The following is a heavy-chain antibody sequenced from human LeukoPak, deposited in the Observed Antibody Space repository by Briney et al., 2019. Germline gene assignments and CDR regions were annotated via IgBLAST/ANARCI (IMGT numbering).Heavy chain of an antibody. D-gene: IGHD3-10*01. V-gene: IGHV3-7*03. Sequence: GGSLRLSCAASGFTFSSYWMSWVRQAPGKGLEWVANIKQDGSEKYYVDSVKGRFTISRDNAKNSLYLQMNSLRAEDTAVYYCARAKPKNMVRGLIMRRESRYYFDYWGQGTLVTVSS. CDR3: ARAKPKNMVRGLIMRRESRYYFDY. CDR2: IKQDGSEK. CDR1: GFTFSSYW. J-gene: IGHJ4*02.